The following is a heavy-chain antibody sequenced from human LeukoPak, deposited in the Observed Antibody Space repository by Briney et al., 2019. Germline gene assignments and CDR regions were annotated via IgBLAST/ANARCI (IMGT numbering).Heavy chain of an antibody. Sequence: GGSLRLSCAASGFTVSSNYMSWVRQAPGKGLEWVSVIYSGGSTYYADSVKGRFTISRDNPKNTLYLQMNSLRAEDTAVYYCARAGGGPYYYDSSGYYRFDAFDIWGQGTMVTVSS. J-gene: IGHJ3*02. CDR2: IYSGGST. CDR1: GFTVSSNY. D-gene: IGHD3-22*01. CDR3: ARAGGGPYYYDSSGYYRFDAFDI. V-gene: IGHV3-66*01.